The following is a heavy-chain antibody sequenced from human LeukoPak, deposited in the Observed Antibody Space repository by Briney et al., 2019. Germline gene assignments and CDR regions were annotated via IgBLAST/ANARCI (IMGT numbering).Heavy chain of an antibody. CDR2: IDTDRSIT. D-gene: IGHD6-19*01. CDR3: ARLGQQWRDAFDI. J-gene: IGHJ3*02. V-gene: IGHV3-74*01. CDR1: GYTFSSYW. Sequence: GGSLRLSCAASGYTFSSYWMHWVRQAPGKGLVWVSRIDTDRSITSYADAVKGRFTISRDNYKNTLYLQTNSLRAEATPVYYCARLGQQWRDAFDIWGHGTMVTVSS.